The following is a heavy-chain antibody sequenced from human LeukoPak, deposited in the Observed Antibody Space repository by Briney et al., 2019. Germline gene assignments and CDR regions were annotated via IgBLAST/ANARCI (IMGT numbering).Heavy chain of an antibody. Sequence: PGGSLRLSCAASGFSFSFYRMDWVRQAPGKGLEWVSSISSGSSYIYYADSVKGRFTISRDNAENSLYLQMNSLRAEDTAVYYCARDLDYGSGDYWGQGTLVTVSS. J-gene: IGHJ4*02. CDR1: GFSFSFYR. CDR2: ISSGSSYI. CDR3: ARDLDYGSGDY. V-gene: IGHV3-21*01. D-gene: IGHD3-10*01.